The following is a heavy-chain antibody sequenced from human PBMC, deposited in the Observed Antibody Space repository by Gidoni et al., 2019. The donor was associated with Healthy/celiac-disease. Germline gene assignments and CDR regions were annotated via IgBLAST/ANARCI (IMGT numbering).Heavy chain of an antibody. CDR1: GLTFSNAW. J-gene: IGHJ4*02. D-gene: IGHD3-22*01. CDR3: TTEATYYYYSSGSY. Sequence: EVQLVESGGGLVKTGGALRLSCAATGLTFSNAWMSWVRQAPGKGLEWVGRIKGKTDGGTTDYAAPVKGRFTISRDDSKNTLYLQMNSLEAEDTAVYYCTTEATYYYYSSGSYWGQGTLVTVSS. V-gene: IGHV3-15*01. CDR2: IKGKTDGGTT.